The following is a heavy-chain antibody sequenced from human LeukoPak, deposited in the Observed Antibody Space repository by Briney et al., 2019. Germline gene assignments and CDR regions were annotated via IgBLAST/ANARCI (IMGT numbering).Heavy chain of an antibody. V-gene: IGHV3-7*01. J-gene: IGHJ4*02. CDR2: IKQDGSEK. D-gene: IGHD2-15*01. CDR3: ARGYCSGGSCYYQPNDY. Sequence: GGSLRLSCAASGFTFSSYWMSWVRQAPGKGLEGVANIKQDGSEKYYVDSVKGRFTISRDNAKNSLYLQMNSLRAEDTAVYYCARGYCSGGSCYYQPNDYWGQGTLVTVSS. CDR1: GFTFSSYW.